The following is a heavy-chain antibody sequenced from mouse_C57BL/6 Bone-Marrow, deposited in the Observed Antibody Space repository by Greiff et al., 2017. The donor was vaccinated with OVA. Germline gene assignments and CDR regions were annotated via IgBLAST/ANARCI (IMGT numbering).Heavy chain of an antibody. J-gene: IGHJ1*03. CDR3: AREGYYDYEGWYFDV. CDR1: GYAFSSYW. Sequence: QVQLQQSGAELVKPGASVKISCKASGYAFSSYWMNWVKQRPGKGLEWIGQIYPGDGDTNYNGKFKGKATLTADKSSSTAYMQLSSLTSEDSAVYFCAREGYYDYEGWYFDVGGTGTTVTVSS. CDR2: IYPGDGDT. D-gene: IGHD2-4*01. V-gene: IGHV1-80*01.